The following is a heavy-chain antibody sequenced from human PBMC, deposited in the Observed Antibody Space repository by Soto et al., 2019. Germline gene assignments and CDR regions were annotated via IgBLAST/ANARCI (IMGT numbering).Heavy chain of an antibody. V-gene: IGHV4-59*01. D-gene: IGHD2-15*01. J-gene: IGHJ4*01. CDR3: TKFRRTDAEGYSFDY. CDR2: IHYSGST. Sequence: SETRSHTYTVSGGSTSGSYWSWIRQTPGKVLEWVGYIHYSGSTNYNPSLKSRVTMSVDSAKNQLSPKLSSVTAADKAVYFCTKFRRTDAEGYSFDYWGLGSMVSVS. CDR1: GGSTSGSY.